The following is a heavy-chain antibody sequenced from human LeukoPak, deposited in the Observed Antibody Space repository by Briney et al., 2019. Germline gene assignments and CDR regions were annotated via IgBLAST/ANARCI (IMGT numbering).Heavy chain of an antibody. CDR2: ISYDGSNK. J-gene: IGHJ4*02. Sequence: PGGSLRLSCAASGFTFSSYAMHWVRQAPGKGLEWVAVISYDGSNKYYADSVKGRFTISRDNSKSTLYLQMNSLRAEDTAVYYCARDIFSYYYDSSGNDYWGQGTLVTVSS. D-gene: IGHD3-22*01. CDR3: ARDIFSYYYDSSGNDY. V-gene: IGHV3-30-3*01. CDR1: GFTFSSYA.